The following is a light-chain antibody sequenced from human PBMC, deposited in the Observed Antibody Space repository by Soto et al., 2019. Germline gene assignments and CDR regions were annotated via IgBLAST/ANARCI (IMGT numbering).Light chain of an antibody. CDR2: HAS. J-gene: IGKJ1*01. Sequence: DIQMTQSPSTLSASIGDRVTISCRASQNIGRWLAWYQQKPGTAPNLLIYHASNLRGGVPSRFSGGGSGTDFTLTISSLQPEDCATYYCQLSHSTPLMFGQGTKVEIK. CDR1: QNIGRW. V-gene: IGKV1-5*01. CDR3: QLSHSTPLM.